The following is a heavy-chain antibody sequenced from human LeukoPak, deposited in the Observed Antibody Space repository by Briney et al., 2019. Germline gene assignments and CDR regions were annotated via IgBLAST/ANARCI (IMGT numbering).Heavy chain of an antibody. V-gene: IGHV3-23*01. CDR1: GFTFNNYL. D-gene: IGHD3-10*01. CDR3: AKECDYSPGHKFDL. Sequence: PGGSLRLSCAASGFTFNNYLMSWVRQAPGKGLEWVSVLFTGGGRTLYADSVKDRFTISRDTSRTTLYLQMNGLRAEDTAVYYCAKECDYSPGHKFDLWGQGTLVTVSS. CDR2: LFTGGGRT. J-gene: IGHJ4*02.